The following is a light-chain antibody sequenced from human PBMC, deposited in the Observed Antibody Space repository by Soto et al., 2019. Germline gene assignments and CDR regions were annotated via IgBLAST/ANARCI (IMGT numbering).Light chain of an antibody. Sequence: DIQMTQPPSSLSASVGDRVTITCRARQSISNYLNWYQQKPGKAPKILIHAASSLQSGVPARFSGSGFGTDFTLTISSLQPEDFATYYCQQSHSTPGTVGPETKVDIK. CDR1: QSISNY. CDR3: QQSHSTPGT. CDR2: AAS. J-gene: IGKJ3*01. V-gene: IGKV1-39*01.